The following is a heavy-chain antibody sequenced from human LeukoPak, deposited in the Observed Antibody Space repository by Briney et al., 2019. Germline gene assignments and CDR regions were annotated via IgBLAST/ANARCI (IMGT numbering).Heavy chain of an antibody. D-gene: IGHD4-17*01. CDR3: ARTNDYGDYALLF. CDR1: GGTFSSYA. J-gene: IGHJ4*02. V-gene: IGHV1-69*05. CDR2: IIPIFGTA. Sequence: EASVKVSCKASGGTFSSYAISWVRQAPGQGLERMGGIIPIFGTANYAQKFQGRVTITTDESTSTAYMELSSLRSEDTAVYYCARTNDYGDYALLFWGQGTLVTVSS.